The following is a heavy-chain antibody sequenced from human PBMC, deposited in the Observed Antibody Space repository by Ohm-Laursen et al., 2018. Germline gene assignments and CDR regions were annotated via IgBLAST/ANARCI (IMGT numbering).Heavy chain of an antibody. CDR2: ISSSSSTI. V-gene: IGHV3-48*01. J-gene: IGHJ4*02. Sequence: GSLRLSCAASGFTFSSYSMNWVRQAPGKGLEWVSYISSSSSTIYYADSVKGRFTISRDNSMSTLYLQMNSLRAEDTAIYYCAKDILDGYSLEDDYWGQGTLVTVSS. CDR1: GFTFSSYS. D-gene: IGHD5-24*01. CDR3: AKDILDGYSLEDDY.